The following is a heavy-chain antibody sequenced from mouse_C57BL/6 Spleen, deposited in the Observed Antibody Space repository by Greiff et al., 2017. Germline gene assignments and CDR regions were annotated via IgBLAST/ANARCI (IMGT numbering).Heavy chain of an antibody. CDR2: ISNGGGST. CDR1: GFTFSDYY. CDR3: ARRDSNYLYYAMDY. D-gene: IGHD2-5*01. V-gene: IGHV5-12*01. Sequence: EVKLVESGGGLVQPGGSLKLSCAASGFTFSDYYMYWVRQTPEKRLEWVAYISNGGGSTYYPDTVKGRFTISRDNAKNTLYLQMSRLKSEDTAMYYCARRDSNYLYYAMDYWGQGTSVTVSS. J-gene: IGHJ4*01.